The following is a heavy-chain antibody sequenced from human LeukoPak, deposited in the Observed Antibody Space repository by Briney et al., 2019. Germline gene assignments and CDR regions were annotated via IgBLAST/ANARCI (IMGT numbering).Heavy chain of an antibody. D-gene: IGHD6-13*01. V-gene: IGHV4-28*05. J-gene: IGHJ6*03. CDR1: GYSISSSNW. CDR3: ARMVPDYYYYYMDV. Sequence: SDTLSLTCAVSGYSISSSNWWGWIRQPPGKGLEWIGYIYYSGSIYYNLSLKSRVTMSVDTSKNQFSLKLSSVTAVDTAVYYCARMVPDYYYYYMDVWGKGTTVTVSS. CDR2: IYYSGSI.